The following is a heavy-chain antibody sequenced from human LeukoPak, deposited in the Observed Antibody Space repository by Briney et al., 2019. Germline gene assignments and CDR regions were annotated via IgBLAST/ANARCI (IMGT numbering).Heavy chain of an antibody. Sequence: SETLSLTCAVYGGSFSGYYWSWIRQPPGKGLEWIGEINHSGSTNYNPSLKSRVTISVDTSKNQSSLKLSSVTAADTAVYYCEYSYGREYYYYGMDVWGQGTTVTVSS. CDR3: EYSYGREYYYYGMDV. CDR2: INHSGST. V-gene: IGHV4-34*01. D-gene: IGHD5-18*01. CDR1: GGSFSGYY. J-gene: IGHJ6*02.